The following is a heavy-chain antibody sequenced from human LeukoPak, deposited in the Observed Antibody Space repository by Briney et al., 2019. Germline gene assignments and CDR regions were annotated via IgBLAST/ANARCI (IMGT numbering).Heavy chain of an antibody. Sequence: SQTLSLTCTVPGGSISSGSYYWSWIRQPAGKGLEWIGRIYTSGSTNYNPSLKSRVTISVDTSKNQFSLKLGSVTAADTAVYYCARVIYDYDRPDAFDIWGQGTMVTVSS. D-gene: IGHD3-16*01. CDR1: GGSISSGSYY. V-gene: IGHV4-61*02. CDR2: IYTSGST. J-gene: IGHJ3*02. CDR3: ARVIYDYDRPDAFDI.